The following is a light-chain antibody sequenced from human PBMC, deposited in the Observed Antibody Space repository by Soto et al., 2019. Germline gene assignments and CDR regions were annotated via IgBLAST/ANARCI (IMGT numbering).Light chain of an antibody. CDR3: AAWDDSLSGFYD. CDR1: SSNIGSNY. J-gene: IGLJ1*01. V-gene: IGLV1-47*01. Sequence: QSVLTQPPSASGTPGQRVTISCSGSSSNIGSNYVYWYQQLPGTAPKLLIYRNNQRPSGVPDRFSGSKSGTSASLAISGLRSEDEDYYYSAAWDDSLSGFYDFGTGTKVPV. CDR2: RNN.